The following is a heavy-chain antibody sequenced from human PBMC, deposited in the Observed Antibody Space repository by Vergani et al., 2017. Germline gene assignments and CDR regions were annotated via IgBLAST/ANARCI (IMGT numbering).Heavy chain of an antibody. CDR1: GGSISRGYY. Sequence: QVHLLESGPGLVKPSETLSLTCNVSGGSISRGYYWGWIRQPPGKGLEWIATVFHSGSAYYNPSLRRRVTISVETSKNQFSLRLTTLTAADTAVYYCARQFWVSQGVGAFETWGRGTEVSVSS. CDR3: ARQFWVSQGVGAFET. V-gene: IGHV4-38-2*02. CDR2: VFHSGSA. D-gene: IGHD3-16*01. J-gene: IGHJ3*02.